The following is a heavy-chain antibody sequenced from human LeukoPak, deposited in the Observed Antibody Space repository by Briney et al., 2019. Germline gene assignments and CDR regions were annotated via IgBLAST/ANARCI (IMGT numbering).Heavy chain of an antibody. CDR3: AKDRNSEGGAAKNY. D-gene: IGHD2/OR15-2a*01. CDR1: GLTFSRYA. V-gene: IGHV3-23*01. Sequence: SGGSLRLSCAASGLTFSRYAMSWVRQAPGKGLEWVSVISGGGLTSYSADSVRGRFTISRDNSRNTLYLQMNSLRAEDTAVYYCAKDRNSEGGAAKNYWGQGTLVTVSS. J-gene: IGHJ4*02. CDR2: ISGGGLTS.